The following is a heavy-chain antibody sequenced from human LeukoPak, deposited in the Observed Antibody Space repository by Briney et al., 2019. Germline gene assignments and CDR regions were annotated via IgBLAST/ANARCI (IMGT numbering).Heavy chain of an antibody. D-gene: IGHD2/OR15-2a*01. CDR2: IYSGGNT. V-gene: IGHV3-53*01. CDR1: GFTVSINS. CDR3: ARRLYIVRGAFDI. J-gene: IGHJ3*02. Sequence: PGGSLRLSCTVSGFTVSINSMSWVRQAPGKGLEWVSFIYSGGNTHYSDSVKGRFTISRDNSKNTVHLQMNNLRAEDTAMYFCARRLYIVRGAFDIWGQGTMVTVSS.